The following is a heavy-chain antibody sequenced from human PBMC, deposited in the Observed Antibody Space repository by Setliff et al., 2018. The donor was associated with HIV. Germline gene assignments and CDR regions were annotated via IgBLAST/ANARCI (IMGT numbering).Heavy chain of an antibody. D-gene: IGHD6-6*01. CDR2: IYTSGSTSGST. CDR1: GGSISRGDYY. J-gene: IGHJ6*03. Sequence: SETLSLTCTVSGGSISRGDYYWNWIRQPAGKGLEWIGHIYTSGSTSGSTNYNPSLKSRVTISVDTSKNQFSLKLSSVTAADTAVYYCARASNYYYYYYMDVWGKGTTVTVS. CDR3: ARASNYYYYYYMDV. V-gene: IGHV4-61*09.